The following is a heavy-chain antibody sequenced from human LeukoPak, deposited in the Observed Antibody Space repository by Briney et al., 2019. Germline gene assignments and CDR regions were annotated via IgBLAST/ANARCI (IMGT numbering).Heavy chain of an antibody. CDR3: ATGRSYYYDH. D-gene: IGHD3-22*01. CDR2: AYDDGDSR. CDR1: GFTFSSSA. Sequence: GGSLRLSCAASGFTFSSSAMSWVRQVPGKGLEWVAVAYDDGDSRYYADSVKGRFTISRDNSRNTLYLQMSSLGAEDTAVYYCATGRSYYYDHWGQGTLVTVSS. J-gene: IGHJ4*02. V-gene: IGHV3-23*03.